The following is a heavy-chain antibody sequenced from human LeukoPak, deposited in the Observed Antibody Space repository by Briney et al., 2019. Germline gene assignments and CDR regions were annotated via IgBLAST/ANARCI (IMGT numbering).Heavy chain of an antibody. CDR2: IRYDGINK. J-gene: IGHJ4*02. V-gene: IGHV3-30*02. D-gene: IGHD3-10*01. CDR3: AKDYYGSGRAFYFDY. CDR1: GFTFSSYD. Sequence: GGSLRLSRAASGFTFSSYDMHWVRQAPGKGLEWVALIRYDGINKYYADSLKGRFTISRDNSKNTLYLQMNSLRAEDTAVYYCAKDYYGSGRAFYFDYWGQGTLVTVSS.